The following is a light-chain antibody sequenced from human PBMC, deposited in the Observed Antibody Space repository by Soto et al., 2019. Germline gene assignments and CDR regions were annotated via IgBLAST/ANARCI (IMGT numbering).Light chain of an antibody. CDR1: SSDVGGYNY. CDR2: YVS. CDR3: CSHAGSYTLVV. Sequence: QSALTQPRSVSGSPGQSVTISCTGTSSDVGGYNYVSWYQQHPGKAPKLMIYYVSKRPSGVPDRFSGSKSGNTASLTISGLQAEDEADYYCCSHAGSYTLVVFGTGTKVTVL. V-gene: IGLV2-11*01. J-gene: IGLJ1*01.